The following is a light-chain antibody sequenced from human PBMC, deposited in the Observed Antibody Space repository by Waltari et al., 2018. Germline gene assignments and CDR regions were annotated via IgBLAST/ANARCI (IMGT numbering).Light chain of an antibody. Sequence: QTVVTQEPSLTVSPGGTVTLTCASSTAAVTGYYYPTWSQHKPGQAPRALIYSISNNHSWTPARFSGSLLGGKAALTLSGVQPEDEAEYYCLLYDGPTHQWVFGGGTKLTVL. CDR2: SIS. CDR1: TAAVTGYYY. V-gene: IGLV7-43*01. CDR3: LLYDGPTHQWV. J-gene: IGLJ3*02.